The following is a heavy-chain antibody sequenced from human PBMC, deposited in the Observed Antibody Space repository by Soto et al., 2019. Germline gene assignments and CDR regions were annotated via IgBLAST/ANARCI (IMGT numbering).Heavy chain of an antibody. Sequence: EVQLLESGGGLVQPGGSLRLSCAASGFTFSSYAMSWVRQAPGKGLEWVSAISGSGGSTYYADSVKGRFTISRDNSKNTLYLQMNSLRAVDTAVYYFAKDGGSGGWYPAGDYWGQGTLVTVSS. D-gene: IGHD2-15*01. CDR1: GFTFSSYA. CDR3: AKDGGSGGWYPAGDY. CDR2: ISGSGGST. V-gene: IGHV3-23*01. J-gene: IGHJ4*02.